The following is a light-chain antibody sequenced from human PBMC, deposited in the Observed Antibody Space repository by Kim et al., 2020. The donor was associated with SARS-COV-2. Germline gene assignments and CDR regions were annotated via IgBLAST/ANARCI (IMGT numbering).Light chain of an antibody. CDR2: YDR. J-gene: IGLJ3*02. CDR3: QVWDSSSDHRV. CDR1: NIGSKS. V-gene: IGLV3-21*04. Sequence: SYELTQPPSVSVAPEKTARITCGGNNIGSKSVHWYQQKPGQAPVLVIYYDRGRPSGIPERFSGSNSGNTATLTISRVEAGDEADYYCQVWDSSSDHRVFGGGTQLTVL.